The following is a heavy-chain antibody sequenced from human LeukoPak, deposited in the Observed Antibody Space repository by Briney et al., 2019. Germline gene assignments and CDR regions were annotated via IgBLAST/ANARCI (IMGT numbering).Heavy chain of an antibody. J-gene: IGHJ4*02. CDR1: GFTVSSCY. CDR2: LYSDGST. D-gene: IGHD3-22*01. CDR3: ARAAYDSNGFTANHDY. V-gene: IGHV3-53*01. Sequence: GGSLRLSCAGSGFTVSSCYMSWVRQAPGKGLEWVSVLYSDGSTFYADSVKGRFTISRDNSKNTLHLQMNNLRAEDTAVYYCARAAYDSNGFTANHDYWAREPWSPSPQ.